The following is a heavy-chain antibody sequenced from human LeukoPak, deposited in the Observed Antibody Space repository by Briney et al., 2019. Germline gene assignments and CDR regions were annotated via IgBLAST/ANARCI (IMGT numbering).Heavy chain of an antibody. D-gene: IGHD3-22*01. J-gene: IGHJ4*02. CDR1: GFTFTTYW. V-gene: IGHV3-7*03. CDR2: VKQDGTEK. Sequence: GGSLRLSCGASGFTFTTYWMSWVRQAPGKGLEWVANVKQDGTEKYYVDSVKGRFTISRDYARNSLYLQMNSLRAEDTAVYYCAKSPFVTITMITLRDYYFDYWGQGTLVTVSS. CDR3: AKSPFVTITMITLRDYYFDY.